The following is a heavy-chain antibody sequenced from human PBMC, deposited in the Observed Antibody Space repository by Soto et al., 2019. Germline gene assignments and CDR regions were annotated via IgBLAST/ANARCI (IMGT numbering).Heavy chain of an antibody. CDR2: IWYDGSNK. CDR3: ARGFIWSGYYTGLDY. D-gene: IGHD3-3*01. CDR1: GFTFSSYG. V-gene: IGHV3-33*01. J-gene: IGHJ4*02. Sequence: QVQLVESGGGVVQPGRSLRLSCAASGFTFSSYGMHWVRQAPGKGLEWVAVIWYDGSNKYYADSVKGRFTISRDNSKNTLYLQMNSLRAEDTAVYYCARGFIWSGYYTGLDYWGQGTLVTVSS.